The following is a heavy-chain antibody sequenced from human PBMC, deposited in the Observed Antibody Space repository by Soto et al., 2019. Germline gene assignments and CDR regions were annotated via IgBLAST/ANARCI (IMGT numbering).Heavy chain of an antibody. D-gene: IGHD3-22*01. J-gene: IGHJ4*02. V-gene: IGHV4-31*03. CDR2: IYYSGST. CDR3: ARGSSGSPLDY. CDR1: GGSISSGGYY. Sequence: ASETLSLTCTVSGGSISSGGYYWSWIRQHPGKGLEWIGYIYYSGSTYYNPSLKSRVTISVDTSKNQFSLKLSSVTAADTAVYYCARGSSGSPLDYWGQGTLVTVSS.